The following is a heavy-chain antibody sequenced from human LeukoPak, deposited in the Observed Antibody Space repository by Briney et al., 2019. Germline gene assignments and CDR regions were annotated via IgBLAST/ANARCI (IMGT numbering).Heavy chain of an antibody. J-gene: IGHJ5*02. CDR2: INRDGSST. CDR3: ARAGRGGNWFDP. Sequence: GGSLRLSCAASGFTFSSYSMNWVRQAPGKGLEWVSRINRDGSSTNYADSVKGRFTISRDNAKNTLYLQMNSLRAEDTAVYYCARAGRGGNWFDPWGQGTLVTVSS. CDR1: GFTFSSYS. D-gene: IGHD2-15*01. V-gene: IGHV3-74*01.